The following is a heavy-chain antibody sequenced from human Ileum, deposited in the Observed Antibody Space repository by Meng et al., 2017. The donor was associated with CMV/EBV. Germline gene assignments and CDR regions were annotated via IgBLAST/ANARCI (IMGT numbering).Heavy chain of an antibody. V-gene: IGHV3-21*01. J-gene: IGHJ6*02. CDR1: GFTFSSYS. D-gene: IGHD2-2*01. CDR3: ARDDIVVVLMGYYGMDV. CDR2: ISSSSSYI. Sequence: GESLKISCAASGFTFSSYSMNWVRQAPGKGLEWVSSISSSSSYIYYADSVKGRFTISRDNAKNSLYLQMNSLRAEDTAVYYCARDDIVVVLMGYYGMDVWGQGTTVTVS.